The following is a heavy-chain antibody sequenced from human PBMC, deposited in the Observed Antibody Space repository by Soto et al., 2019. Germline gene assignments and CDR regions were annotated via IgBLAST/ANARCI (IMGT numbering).Heavy chain of an antibody. CDR2: IIPIFGTA. J-gene: IGHJ6*02. D-gene: IGHD6-19*01. Sequence: ASVKVSCKASGGTFSSYAISWVRQAPGQGLEWMGGIIPIFGTANYAQKFQGRVTITADESTSTAYMELSSPRSEDTAVYYCARALIAVAGKRYYYYGMDVWGQGTTVTVSS. CDR3: ARALIAVAGKRYYYYGMDV. V-gene: IGHV1-69*13. CDR1: GGTFSSYA.